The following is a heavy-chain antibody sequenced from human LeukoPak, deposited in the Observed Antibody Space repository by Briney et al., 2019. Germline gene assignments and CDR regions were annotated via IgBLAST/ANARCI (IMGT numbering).Heavy chain of an antibody. CDR1: GYTFTSYY. V-gene: IGHV1-46*03. D-gene: IGHD5-12*01. CDR3: ARRLNEDVGPYDPRWGYMDV. CDR2: INPSGGST. J-gene: IGHJ6*03. Sequence: GASVKVSCKASGYTFTSYYMHWVRQAPGQGLEWMGIINPSGGSTSYAQKFQGRVTMTRDTSTSTVYMELSSLRSEDTAVYYCARRLNEDVGPYDPRWGYMDVWGKGTTVTVSS.